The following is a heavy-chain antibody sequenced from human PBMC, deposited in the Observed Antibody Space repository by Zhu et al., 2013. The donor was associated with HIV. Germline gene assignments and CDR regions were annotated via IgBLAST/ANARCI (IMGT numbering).Heavy chain of an antibody. CDR2: INPNSGGT. J-gene: IGHJ4*02. Sequence: QVQLVQSGAEVKKPGASVKVSCKASGYTFTGYYMHWVRQAPGQGLEWMGWINPNSGGTNYAQKFQGRVTMTRDTSISTAYMELSRLRSDDTAVYYCARVVSVDSSGSIRDYWGQGTLVTVSS. CDR3: ARVVSVDSSGSIRDY. CDR1: GYTFTGYY. D-gene: IGHD3-22*01. V-gene: IGHV1-2*02.